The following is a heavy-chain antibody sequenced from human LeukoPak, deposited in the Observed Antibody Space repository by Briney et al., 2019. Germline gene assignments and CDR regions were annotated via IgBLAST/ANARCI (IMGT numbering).Heavy chain of an antibody. Sequence: GASVKVSCKASGYTFTGYYMHWVRQAPGQGLEWMGWISPNSGGTNYAQKFQGRVTMTRDTSISTAYMELSRLRSDDTAVYYCARYSSGWDTFYYYYYMDVWGKGTTVTVSS. CDR2: ISPNSGGT. D-gene: IGHD6-19*01. CDR3: ARYSSGWDTFYYYYYMDV. J-gene: IGHJ6*03. V-gene: IGHV1-2*02. CDR1: GYTFTGYY.